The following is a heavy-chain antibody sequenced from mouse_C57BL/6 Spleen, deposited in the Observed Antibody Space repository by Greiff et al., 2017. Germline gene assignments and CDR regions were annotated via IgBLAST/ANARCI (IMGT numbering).Heavy chain of an antibody. Sequence: EVHLVESEGGLVQPGSSMKLSCTASGFTFSDYYMAWVRQAPEKGLEWVANINYDGSSTYYLDSLKSRFIISRDNAKNILYLQMNSLKSEDTATYYCARGSNYRGGFDYWGQGTTLTVSS. CDR1: GFTFSDYY. CDR2: INYDGSST. J-gene: IGHJ2*01. V-gene: IGHV5-16*01. D-gene: IGHD2-5*01. CDR3: ARGSNYRGGFDY.